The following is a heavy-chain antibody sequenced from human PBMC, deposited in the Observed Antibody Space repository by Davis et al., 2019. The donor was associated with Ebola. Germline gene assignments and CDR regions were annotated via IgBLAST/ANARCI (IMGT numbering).Heavy chain of an antibody. D-gene: IGHD3-10*01. Sequence: GGSLRLSCAASGFTVSSNYMSWVRQAPGKGLEWVSVIYSGGSTYYADSVKGRFIISRDNSKNTLYLQMNSLRAEDTAVYYCASEGPRGAYYYGMDVWGQGTTVTVSS. CDR3: ASEGPRGAYYYGMDV. J-gene: IGHJ6*02. V-gene: IGHV3-66*01. CDR2: IYSGGST. CDR1: GFTVSSNY.